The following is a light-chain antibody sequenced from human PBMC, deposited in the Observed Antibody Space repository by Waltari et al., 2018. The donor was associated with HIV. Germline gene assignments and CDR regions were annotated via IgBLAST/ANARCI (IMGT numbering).Light chain of an antibody. CDR3: CSYAGSTNWV. CDR2: EVS. Sequence: QSALTQPASVSGSPGQSITISCTGTSSDVGTYNLVSWYQQRPGKAPKLIISEVSQRPAVVSNHFAGSKSANTASLPISGLQAEDEADYYCCSYAGSTNWVFGGGTKLTVL. V-gene: IGLV2-23*02. J-gene: IGLJ3*02. CDR1: SSDVGTYNL.